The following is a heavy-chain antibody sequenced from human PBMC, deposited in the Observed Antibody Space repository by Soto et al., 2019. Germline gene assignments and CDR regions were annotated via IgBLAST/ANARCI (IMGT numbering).Heavy chain of an antibody. Sequence: EVQLVESGGGLVKPGGSLRLSCAASGFTFSNTWMSWVRQAPGKGLEWVGRIKSNIDGGTTEYAAPVKGRFTISRDDSKNTLVGQMNRLKTEDPAVYFWNPDQGDHSYFYSFYHRGQGTLVTVSS. V-gene: IGHV3-15*01. CDR2: IKSNIDGGTT. CDR1: GFTFSNTW. J-gene: IGHJ4*02. CDR3: NPDQGDHSYFYSFYH. D-gene: IGHD4-4*01.